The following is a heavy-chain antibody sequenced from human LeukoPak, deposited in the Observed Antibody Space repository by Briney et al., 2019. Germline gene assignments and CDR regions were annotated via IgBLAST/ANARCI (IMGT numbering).Heavy chain of an antibody. J-gene: IGHJ1*01. V-gene: IGHV3-64*02. CDR1: GFTLSHYN. CDR3: ARGGMPSAPLAEYFQY. CDR2: ISFNGGST. Sequence: PGGSLRFYCAASGFTLSHYNLHWVRQAPGKGLEYVSGISFNGGSTSYADSVRGRFIISRDDSKNTLYLQMGNLRDEDMAVYYCARGGMPSAPLAEYFQYWGQGTLVTVSS. D-gene: IGHD2-2*01.